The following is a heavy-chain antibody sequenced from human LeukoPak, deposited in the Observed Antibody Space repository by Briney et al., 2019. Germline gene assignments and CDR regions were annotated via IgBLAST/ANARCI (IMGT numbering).Heavy chain of an antibody. D-gene: IGHD4-23*01. V-gene: IGHV3-11*01. Sequence: GGSLRLSCAASGFTFSDYYMSWIRQAPGKGLEWVSYISSSGSTIYYADSVKGRFTISRDNAKNSLYLQMNSLRAEDTAVYYRARGPDDYGGNSYYFDYWGQGTLVTVSS. J-gene: IGHJ4*02. CDR2: ISSSGSTI. CDR1: GFTFSDYY. CDR3: ARGPDDYGGNSYYFDY.